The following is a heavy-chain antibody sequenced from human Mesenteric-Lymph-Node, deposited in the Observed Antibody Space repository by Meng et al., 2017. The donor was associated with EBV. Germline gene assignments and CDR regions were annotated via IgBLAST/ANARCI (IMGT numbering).Heavy chain of an antibody. V-gene: IGHV1-18*01. Sequence: QVSLVESGAEVKKPGASGKVYCKASGYTFTSYGISWVRQAPGQGLEWMGWISGYNGNTNYAQKLQGRVTMTTDTSTSTAYMELRSLRSDDTAVYYCAREADGATFDYWGQGTLVTVSS. CDR3: AREADGATFDY. CDR1: GYTFTSYG. D-gene: IGHD1-26*01. J-gene: IGHJ4*02. CDR2: ISGYNGNT.